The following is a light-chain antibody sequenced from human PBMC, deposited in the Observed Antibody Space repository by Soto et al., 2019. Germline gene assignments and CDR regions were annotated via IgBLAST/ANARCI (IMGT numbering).Light chain of an antibody. CDR1: QTVSTY. Sequence: EIVLTQSPATLSLSPGERATVSCRASQTVSTYLAWYQQKPGQAPRLLIYDASKRATGTPARFSGSGSGTDFTLTISSLEADDLAVYYCQQRSNWPLTFGGGTKVQIK. CDR2: DAS. V-gene: IGKV3-11*01. CDR3: QQRSNWPLT. J-gene: IGKJ4*01.